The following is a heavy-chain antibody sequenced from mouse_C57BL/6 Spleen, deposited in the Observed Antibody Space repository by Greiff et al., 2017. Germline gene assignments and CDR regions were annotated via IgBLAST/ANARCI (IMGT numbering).Heavy chain of an antibody. CDR2: IDPSASYT. Sequence: QVQLQQPGAELVRPGTSVKLSCKASGYTFTSYWMHWVKQRPGQGLEWIGVIDPSASYTNSNQKFKGKATLTVDTSSSTAYMQRSSLTSEDSAVYYCARAYYSNLYYFDYWCQGTTLSVSS. J-gene: IGHJ2*01. D-gene: IGHD2-5*01. CDR3: ARAYYSNLYYFDY. CDR1: GYTFTSYW. V-gene: IGHV1-59*01.